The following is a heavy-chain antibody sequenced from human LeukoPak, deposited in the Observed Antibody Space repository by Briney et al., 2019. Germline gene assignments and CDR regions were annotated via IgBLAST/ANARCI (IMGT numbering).Heavy chain of an antibody. Sequence: GGSLRLSSTASGFTFSSYSMNWVRQAPGKGLEWVSSISSSSSYIYYADSVKGRFTISRDNAKNSLYLQMNSLRAEDTAVYYCARGSSLDSSGWYYDYWGQGTLVTVSS. J-gene: IGHJ4*02. CDR3: ARGSSLDSSGWYYDY. V-gene: IGHV3-21*06. D-gene: IGHD6-19*01. CDR2: ISSSSSYI. CDR1: GFTFSSYS.